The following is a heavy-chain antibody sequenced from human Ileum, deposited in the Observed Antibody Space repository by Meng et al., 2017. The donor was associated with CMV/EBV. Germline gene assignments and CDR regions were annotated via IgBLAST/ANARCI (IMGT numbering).Heavy chain of an antibody. J-gene: IGHJ4*02. CDR1: GFTFSSFW. CDR2: INAAGSTT. Sequence: GESLKISCAASGFTFSSFWMHWVRQAPGKGLVWVARINAAGSTTPDEDFGKGRFTISRDNAKNTLELEMNNLRAEDTAFYYCVRGGLSAYDFDHWGQGALVTVSS. V-gene: IGHV3-74*03. CDR3: VRGGLSAYDFDH. D-gene: IGHD5-12*01.